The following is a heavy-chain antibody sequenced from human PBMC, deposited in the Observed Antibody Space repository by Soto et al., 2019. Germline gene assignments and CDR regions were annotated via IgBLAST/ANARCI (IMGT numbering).Heavy chain of an antibody. J-gene: IGHJ4*02. CDR3: ARDQTGITTTGGGRIDH. D-gene: IGHD1-20*01. Sequence: VQLVESGGGEVQPARSLRLSCAASGFTFSTHAMHWVRQAPGKWLECVAIVSFDGSNKYYADSVKGRFTISRDNSKNTLYLQMSGLPPEDTAVYSCARDQTGITTTGGGRIDHWGPGTLVTVSS. CDR2: VSFDGSNK. CDR1: GFTFSTHA. V-gene: IGHV3-30-3*01.